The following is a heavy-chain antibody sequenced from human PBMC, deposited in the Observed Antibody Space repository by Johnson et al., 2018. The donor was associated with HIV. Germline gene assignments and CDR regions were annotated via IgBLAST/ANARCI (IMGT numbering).Heavy chain of an antibody. Sequence: VQLVESGGGLVQPGGSLRLSCAASGFTFSSYDMHWVRQAPGKGLEWVSAIGTAGDTYYPGSVKGRFTISRENAKNSLYLQMNSLRAGDTAVYYCARANDLSAFDIWGQGTMVTVSS. CDR3: ARANDLSAFDI. CDR2: IGTAGDT. V-gene: IGHV3-13*01. J-gene: IGHJ3*02. D-gene: IGHD1-1*01. CDR1: GFTFSSYD.